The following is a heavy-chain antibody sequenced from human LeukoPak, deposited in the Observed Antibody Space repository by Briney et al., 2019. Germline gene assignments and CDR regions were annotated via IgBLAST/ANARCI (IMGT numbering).Heavy chain of an antibody. Sequence: SETLSLTCIVSGDSIGSFSWNWIRQPPGEGLEWIGFIYHNGSAYYNPSLKSRSAISVDSAKKHFSLKLRSVTAADTAVYYCAKSIGYLSTYNWFDPWGQGILVTVSS. V-gene: IGHV4-4*09. D-gene: IGHD5-18*01. CDR2: IYHNGSA. J-gene: IGHJ5*02. CDR3: AKSIGYLSTYNWFDP. CDR1: GDSIGSFS.